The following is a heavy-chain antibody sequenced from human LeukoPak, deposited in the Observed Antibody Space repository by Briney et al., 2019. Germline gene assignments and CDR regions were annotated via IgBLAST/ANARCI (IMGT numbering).Heavy chain of an antibody. V-gene: IGHV3-48*01. CDR2: LSSTSGAI. D-gene: IGHD3-10*01. CDR1: GFTFRGHS. J-gene: IGHJ4*02. Sequence: GGSLRLSCAASGFTFRGHSMKWVRQAPGKGLEWVSFLSSTSGAIYYADSVKGRFTISRDNAKNSLYLQMNSLRPEDTAVYYCARVPRGEWATPTTDYWGQGTLVTVSS. CDR3: ARVPRGEWATPTTDY.